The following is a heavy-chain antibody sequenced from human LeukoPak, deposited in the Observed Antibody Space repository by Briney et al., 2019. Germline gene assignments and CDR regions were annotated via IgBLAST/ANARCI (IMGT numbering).Heavy chain of an antibody. J-gene: IGHJ4*02. CDR3: ARLFRGSRSYYNPFDY. Sequence: GESLKISCEGSGYSFTNYWIGWVRQVPGKGLEWMGIIYPGDSDTRYSPSFLGQVTISADKSISTAYLQWSSLKASDTAMYYCARLFRGSRSYYNPFDYWGQGTLVTVSS. CDR1: GYSFTNYW. V-gene: IGHV5-51*01. CDR2: IYPGDSDT. D-gene: IGHD3-10*01.